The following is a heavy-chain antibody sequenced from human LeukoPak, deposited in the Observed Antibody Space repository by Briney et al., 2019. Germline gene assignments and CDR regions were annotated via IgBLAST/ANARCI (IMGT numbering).Heavy chain of an antibody. Sequence: GASVKVSCKASGYTFTGYYMHWVRQAPGQGLERMGWINPNSGGTNYAQKFQGRVTMTRDTSISTAYMELSRLRSDDTAVYYCARDPPKYSSGYRPGGYWGQGTLVTVSS. CDR3: ARDPPKYSSGYRPGGY. CDR1: GYTFTGYY. D-gene: IGHD3-22*01. J-gene: IGHJ4*02. CDR2: INPNSGGT. V-gene: IGHV1-2*02.